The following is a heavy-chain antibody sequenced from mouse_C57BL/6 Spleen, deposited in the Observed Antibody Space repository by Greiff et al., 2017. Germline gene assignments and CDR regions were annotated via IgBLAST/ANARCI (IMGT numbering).Heavy chain of an antibody. D-gene: IGHD1-1*01. V-gene: IGHV2-6*03. CDR1: GFSLTSYG. CDR2: IWSDGST. J-gene: IGHJ4*01. CDR3: ARSPYYYGSSPLYAMDY. Sequence: VKLQESGPGLVAPSQSLSITCTVSGFSLTSYGVHWVRQPPGKGLEWLVVIWSDGSTTYNSALKSRLSISKDNSKSQVFLKMNSLQTDDTAMYYCARSPYYYGSSPLYAMDYWGQGTSVTVSS.